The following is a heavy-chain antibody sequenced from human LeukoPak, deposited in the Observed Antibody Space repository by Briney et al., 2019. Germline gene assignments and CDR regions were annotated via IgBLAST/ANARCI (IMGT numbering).Heavy chain of an antibody. CDR3: AKRGVVIRAVIIVGFHKEAYYFDY. J-gene: IGHJ4*02. V-gene: IGHV3-23*01. D-gene: IGHD3-10*01. Sequence: GGSLRLSCAVCGLTLSNYGVRWVRQARGKGGEWVAGISDGEGRRKYADAVKGRFNSSRDNPKTTLYLQMNSLRAEDTAVYFCAKRGVVIRAVIIVGFHKEAYYFDYWGQGALVTVSS. CDR1: GLTLSNYG. CDR2: ISDGEGRR.